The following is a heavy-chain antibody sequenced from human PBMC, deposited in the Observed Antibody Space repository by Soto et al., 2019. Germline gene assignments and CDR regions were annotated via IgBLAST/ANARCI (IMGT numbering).Heavy chain of an antibody. CDR3: AKALRFTFTTGYYMDV. Sequence: EVQLLESGGGLVQPGGSLRLSCAASGFTVSSYAMSWVRQAPGKGLEWVSGISGSGSTYSADSVKGRFTISRDSSKNTVYLQMQSLRAEDTAVYYCAKALRFTFTTGYYMDVLGTGTTVTGSS. J-gene: IGHJ6*03. CDR1: GFTVSSYA. V-gene: IGHV3-23*01. CDR2: ISGSGST. D-gene: IGHD3-16*01.